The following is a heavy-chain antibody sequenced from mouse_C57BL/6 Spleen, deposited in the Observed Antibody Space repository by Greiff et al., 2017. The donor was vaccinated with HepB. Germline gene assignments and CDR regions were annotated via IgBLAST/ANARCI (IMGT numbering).Heavy chain of an antibody. Sequence: QVHVKQPGAELVMPGASVKLSCKASGYTFTSYWMHWVKQRPGQGLEWIGEIDPSDSYTNYNQKFKGKSTLTVDKSSSTAYMQLSSLTSEDSAVYYCAGGLRPYYFDYWGQGTTLTVSS. J-gene: IGHJ2*01. D-gene: IGHD2-4*01. CDR3: AGGLRPYYFDY. CDR1: GYTFTSYW. CDR2: IDPSDSYT. V-gene: IGHV1-69*01.